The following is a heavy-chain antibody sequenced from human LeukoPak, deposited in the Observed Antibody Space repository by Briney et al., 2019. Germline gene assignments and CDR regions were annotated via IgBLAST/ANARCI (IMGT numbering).Heavy chain of an antibody. CDR1: GFTFSSYA. Sequence: GGSLRLSCAASGFTFSSYAMHWVRQAPGKGLEWVAVISYDGSNKYYADSVKGRFTISRDNSKNTLYLQMNSLRAEDTAVYYCASGARYCSGGSCYPFDYWGQGTLVTVSS. D-gene: IGHD2-15*01. CDR2: ISYDGSNK. J-gene: IGHJ4*02. V-gene: IGHV3-30*14. CDR3: ASGARYCSGGSCYPFDY.